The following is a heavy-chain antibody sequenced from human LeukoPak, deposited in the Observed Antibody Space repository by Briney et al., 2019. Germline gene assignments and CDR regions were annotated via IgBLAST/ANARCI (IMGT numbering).Heavy chain of an antibody. J-gene: IGHJ4*02. CDR3: ASLGMGAATYFDY. Sequence: SETLSLTCTVSGGSISSSSYYWGWIRQPPGKGLEWIGSIYYSGSTYYNPSLKSRVTIFVDTSKNQFSLKLSSVTAADTAVYYCASLGMGAATYFDYWGQGTLVTVSS. CDR2: IYYSGST. D-gene: IGHD1-26*01. V-gene: IGHV4-39*01. CDR1: GGSISSSSYY.